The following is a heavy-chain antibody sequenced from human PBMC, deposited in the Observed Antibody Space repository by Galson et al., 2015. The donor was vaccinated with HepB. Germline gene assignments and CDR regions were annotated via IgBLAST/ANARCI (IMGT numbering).Heavy chain of an antibody. CDR1: GFTFSSYG. CDR3: AKEGETYYYDSSGYFDY. CDR2: ISYDGSNK. D-gene: IGHD3-22*01. J-gene: IGHJ4*02. Sequence: SLRLSCAASGFTFSSYGMPWVRQAPGKGLEWVAVISYDGSNKYYADSVKGRFTISRDNSKDTLYLQMNSLSAEDTAVYYCAKEGETYYYDSSGYFDYWGQGTLVTVSS. V-gene: IGHV3-30*18.